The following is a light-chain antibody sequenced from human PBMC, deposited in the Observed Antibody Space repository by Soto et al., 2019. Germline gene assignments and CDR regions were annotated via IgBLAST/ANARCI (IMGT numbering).Light chain of an antibody. J-gene: IGLJ2*01. Sequence: QSVLTQPPSVSGSPGQSVTISCTGTSSDVGGYNRVSWYQQPPGTAPKLMIYEVSNRPSGVPDRFSGSKSGNTASLTISGLQAEDEADYYCSSYTSSSKVVFGGGTKLTVL. V-gene: IGLV2-18*02. CDR1: SSDVGGYNR. CDR2: EVS. CDR3: SSYTSSSKVV.